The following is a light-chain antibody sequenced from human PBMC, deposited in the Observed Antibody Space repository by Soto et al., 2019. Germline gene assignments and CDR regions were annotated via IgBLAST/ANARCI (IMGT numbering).Light chain of an antibody. CDR1: QSVSNN. V-gene: IGKV3-15*01. Sequence: EIVMTQSPATLSVSPGERATLSCRSSQSVSNNLAWYQQKPGQAPRLLIYGASNRATGIPARFSGSGSGTEFTLTISSLQSEDFAVYYCQQYKNVLPITFGQGRRLEIK. J-gene: IGKJ5*01. CDR2: GAS. CDR3: QQYKNVLPIT.